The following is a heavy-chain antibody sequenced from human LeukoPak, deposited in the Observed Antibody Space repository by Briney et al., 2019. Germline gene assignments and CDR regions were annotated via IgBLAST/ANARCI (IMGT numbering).Heavy chain of an antibody. J-gene: IGHJ4*02. D-gene: IGHD3-3*01. Sequence: GGSLRLSCAASGFTFSSYAMSWVRQAPGKGLEWVSSISSSSSYIYYADSVKGRFTISRDNAKNSLYLQMNSLRAEDTAVYYCARDSRGMAYYDFWSGYWASPFDYWGQGTLVTVSS. CDR1: GFTFSSYA. CDR3: ARDSRGMAYYDFWSGYWASPFDY. V-gene: IGHV3-21*01. CDR2: ISSSSSYI.